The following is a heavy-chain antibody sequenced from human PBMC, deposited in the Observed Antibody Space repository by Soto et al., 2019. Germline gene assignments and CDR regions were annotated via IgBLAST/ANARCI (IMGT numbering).Heavy chain of an antibody. Sequence: SETLSLTCTVSGGSISSYYWSWIRQPPGKGLEWIGYIYYSGSTNYNPSLKSRVTISVDTSKNQFSLKLSSVTAADTAVYYCAAVPGYYDSSGYYSLNWFDPWGQGTLVTVSS. CDR1: GGSISSYY. D-gene: IGHD3-22*01. CDR2: IYYSGST. CDR3: AAVPGYYDSSGYYSLNWFDP. J-gene: IGHJ5*02. V-gene: IGHV4-59*01.